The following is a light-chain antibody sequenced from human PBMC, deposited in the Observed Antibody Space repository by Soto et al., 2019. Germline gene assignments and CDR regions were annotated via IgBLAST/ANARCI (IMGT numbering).Light chain of an antibody. J-gene: IGKJ3*01. V-gene: IGKV3-11*01. Sequence: EIVLTQSPATLSLSPGERATLSCRASQSIRNHLAWYQQKPGQAPRLLIYDASNRATDIPARFSGSGSRTDFTLTISSLEPEDFAVYYCQQRDTWPPFTFGPGTKVDIK. CDR2: DAS. CDR1: QSIRNH. CDR3: QQRDTWPPFT.